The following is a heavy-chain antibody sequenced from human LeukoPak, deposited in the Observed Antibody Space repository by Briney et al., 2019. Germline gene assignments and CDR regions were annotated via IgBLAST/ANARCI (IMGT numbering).Heavy chain of an antibody. J-gene: IGHJ6*02. V-gene: IGHV1-2*02. CDR3: ARGPVADHYGLDV. D-gene: IGHD6-19*01. CDR2: INLNSGGT. Sequence: ASVKVSCKASGYTLTDYYMYWVRQAPGQGPEWMGWINLNSGGTNYAQKFQGRVTMTRDTSISTAYMELSRLRSDDTAVYFCARGPVADHYGLDVWGQGTTVTVSS. CDR1: GYTLTDYY.